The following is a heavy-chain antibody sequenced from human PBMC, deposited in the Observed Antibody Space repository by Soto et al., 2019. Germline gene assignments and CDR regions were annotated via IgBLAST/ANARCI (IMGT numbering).Heavy chain of an antibody. D-gene: IGHD3-3*01. CDR3: ARDFRTDTIFGVVTAKGELYYYYYGMDV. CDR1: GFTFSSYS. V-gene: IGHV3-21*01. CDR2: ISSSSSYI. Sequence: LRLSCAASGFTFSSYSMNWVRQAPGKGLEWVSSISSSSSYIYYADSVKGRFTISRDNAKNSLYLQMNSLRAEDTAVYYCARDFRTDTIFGVVTAKGELYYYYYGMDVWGQGTTVTVSS. J-gene: IGHJ6*02.